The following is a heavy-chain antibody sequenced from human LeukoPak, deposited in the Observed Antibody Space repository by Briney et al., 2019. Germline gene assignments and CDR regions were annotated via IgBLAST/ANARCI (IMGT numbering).Heavy chain of an antibody. CDR2: ISAYNGNT. J-gene: IGHJ4*02. D-gene: IGHD2-2*01. CDR1: GYTFTSYG. CDR3: ARVECSSTSCYYIDY. V-gene: IGHV1-18*04. Sequence: ASVKVSCKASGYTFTSYGISWVRQAPGQGLEWMGWISAYNGNTNYAQKLQGRVTMTTDTSTSTAYMELRSLRSDDTAVYYCARVECSSTSCYYIDYWGQGTRVTVSS.